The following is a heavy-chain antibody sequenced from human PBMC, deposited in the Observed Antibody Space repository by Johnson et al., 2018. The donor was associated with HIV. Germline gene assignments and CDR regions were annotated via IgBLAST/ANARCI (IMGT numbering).Heavy chain of an antibody. CDR1: GFTFSTHG. D-gene: IGHD2-2*01. CDR2: ISYDGSNK. V-gene: IGHV3-30*19. Sequence: QVQLVESGGGVVQPGGSLRLSCAASGFTFSTHGMNWVRQAPGKGLEWVAVISYDGSNKFYADSVKGRFTVSRDNSKNTVSLQMNSVRAEDTAVYYCARGLGSRSAFDIWGQGTMVTVSS. CDR3: ARGLGSRSAFDI. J-gene: IGHJ3*02.